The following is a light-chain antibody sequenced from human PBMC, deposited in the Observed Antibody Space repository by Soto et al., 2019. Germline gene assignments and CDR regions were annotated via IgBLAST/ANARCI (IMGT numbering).Light chain of an antibody. V-gene: IGKV1-39*01. CDR2: AAS. CDR3: QKSYSTPRT. CDR1: QSISSY. Sequence: DIQITQSPSSLSASVLDGVIITLLASQSISSYLNWYQQKPGKVPKLLIYAASSLQSGVPSRFSGSGSGTDFTLTISSLQPEDFATYYCQKSYSTPRTFGKGHKGDIK. J-gene: IGKJ1*01.